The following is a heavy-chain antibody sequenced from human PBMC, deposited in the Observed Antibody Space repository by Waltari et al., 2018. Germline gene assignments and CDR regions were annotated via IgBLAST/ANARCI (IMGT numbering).Heavy chain of an antibody. Sequence: QVQLQESGPGLVKPSETLSLTCTVSGVSISSYYWSWIRQPAGKGLVWIGRIYTSGSTDYNPSLKSRVTMSVDTSRNQFSLKLSSVTAADTAVYYCARHPNRYFDLWGLGTLVTVSS. CDR3: ARHPNRYFDL. J-gene: IGHJ2*01. CDR2: IYTSGST. V-gene: IGHV4-4*07. CDR1: GVSISSYY.